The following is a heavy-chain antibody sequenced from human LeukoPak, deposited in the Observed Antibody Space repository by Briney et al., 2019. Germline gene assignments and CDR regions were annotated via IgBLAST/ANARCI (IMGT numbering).Heavy chain of an antibody. Sequence: GGSLRLSCAASGFTFSSYAMSWVRQAPGKGLEWVSGTSGSGGTTFYADSVKGRFAISRDNSKNTLYLQMNSLRAEDTAVYYCAKVAFDYGDYYFDYWGQGTLVTVSS. J-gene: IGHJ4*02. V-gene: IGHV3-23*01. CDR1: GFTFSSYA. CDR3: AKVAFDYGDYYFDY. D-gene: IGHD4-17*01. CDR2: TSGSGGTT.